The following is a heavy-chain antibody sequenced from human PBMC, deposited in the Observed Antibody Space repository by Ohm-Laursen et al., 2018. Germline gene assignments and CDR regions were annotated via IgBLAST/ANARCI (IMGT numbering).Heavy chain of an antibody. Sequence: SVEVSCKAYGDAFIGYDINWVRQAPGQGLEWMGGIIPIFGTANYAQNFQGRVTITADESTSTAYMELSGLRSEDTAVYYCARRIGGIDFWGQGTLVTVSS. CDR1: GDAFIGYD. V-gene: IGHV1-69*13. D-gene: IGHD1-14*01. CDR2: IIPIFGTA. J-gene: IGHJ4*02. CDR3: ARRIGGIDF.